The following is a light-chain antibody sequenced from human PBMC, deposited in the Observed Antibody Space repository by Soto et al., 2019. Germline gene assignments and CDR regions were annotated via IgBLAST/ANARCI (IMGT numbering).Light chain of an antibody. CDR2: GAS. Sequence: EIVLTQSPGTLSLSPGERATLSCRGSQSVSNNYLAWYQQKPGQAPRLIIYGASTRATGIPARFGGSGSGTDFTPTINSLEPQDFAVYYCQQRKVWPPITFGQGTRLEIK. J-gene: IGKJ5*01. V-gene: IGKV3-11*01. CDR1: QSVSNNY. CDR3: QQRKVWPPIT.